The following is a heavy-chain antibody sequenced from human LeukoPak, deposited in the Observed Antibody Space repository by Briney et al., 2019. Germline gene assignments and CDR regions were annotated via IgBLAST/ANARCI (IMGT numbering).Heavy chain of an antibody. CDR3: AKGSYCSSTSCRSPFDY. CDR2: ISGSGGST. CDR1: GFTFSSYA. Sequence: SGGSLRLSCAASGFTFSSYAMSWVRQAPGKGLEWVSAISGSGGSTYYADSVKGRFTISRDNSKNTLYLQMNSLRAEDTAVYYCAKGSYCSSTSCRSPFDYWGQGTLVTVSS. D-gene: IGHD2-2*01. V-gene: IGHV3-23*01. J-gene: IGHJ4*02.